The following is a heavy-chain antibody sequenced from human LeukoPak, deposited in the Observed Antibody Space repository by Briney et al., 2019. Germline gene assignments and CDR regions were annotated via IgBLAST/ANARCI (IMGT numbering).Heavy chain of an antibody. CDR3: ARAFYEYGARAFDI. V-gene: IGHV3-21*01. CDR1: GFTFSSYS. D-gene: IGHD5/OR15-5a*01. CDR2: ISSSSSYI. Sequence: GGSLRLSCAASGFTFSSYSMNWVRQAPGKGLEWVSSISSSSSYIYYADSVKGRSTISRDNAKISLYLQMNSLRAEDTAVYYCARAFYEYGARAFDIWGQGTMVTVSS. J-gene: IGHJ3*02.